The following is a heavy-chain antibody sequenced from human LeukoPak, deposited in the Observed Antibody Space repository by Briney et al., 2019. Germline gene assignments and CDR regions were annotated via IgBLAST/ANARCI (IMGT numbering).Heavy chain of an antibody. D-gene: IGHD6-19*01. CDR3: AERGSGWYFHN. V-gene: IGHV4-34*01. CDR2: ISQNGDS. Sequence: SETLSLTCGVSGGSLSFYYWSWIRQSPGKGLEWIAEISQNGDSNYNLSLKSRVTISLDKSKNQVSLKLKSVTAADTAVYYCAERGSGWYFHNWGEGTLVTVSS. J-gene: IGHJ4*02. CDR1: GGSLSFYY.